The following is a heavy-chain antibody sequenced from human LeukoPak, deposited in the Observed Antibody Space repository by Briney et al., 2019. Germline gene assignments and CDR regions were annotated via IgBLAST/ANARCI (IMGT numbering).Heavy chain of an antibody. CDR1: GFTFSSYG. D-gene: IGHD2-15*01. Sequence: GESLRLSCAASGFTFSSYGMHWVRQAPGKGLEWVAVISYDGNNKYYADSVKGRFTISRDNSKNTLFLQMNSLRAEDTAVYYCAKGVDYCSGGSCPADYWGPGTLVTVSS. J-gene: IGHJ4*02. CDR3: AKGVDYCSGGSCPADY. CDR2: ISYDGNNK. V-gene: IGHV3-30*18.